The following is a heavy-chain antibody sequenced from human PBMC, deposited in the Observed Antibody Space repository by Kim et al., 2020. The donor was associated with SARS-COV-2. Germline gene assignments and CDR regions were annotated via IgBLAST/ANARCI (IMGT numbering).Heavy chain of an antibody. D-gene: IGHD1-20*01. Sequence: SETLSLTCAVYVGSFSGYYWSWIRQLPGKGLEWIGEINHSGSTNYSPSLKSRLTFSVDTSKNQFSLKLSSVTAADTAVYYCARYNVPSRSYYFDFWGQG. CDR3: ARYNVPSRSYYFDF. CDR2: INHSGST. V-gene: IGHV4-34*01. J-gene: IGHJ4*02. CDR1: VGSFSGYY.